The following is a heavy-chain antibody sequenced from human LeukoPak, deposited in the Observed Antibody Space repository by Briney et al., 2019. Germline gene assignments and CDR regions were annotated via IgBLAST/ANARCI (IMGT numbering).Heavy chain of an antibody. CDR3: SRGFYGSGNS. J-gene: IGHJ4*01. Sequence: PGGSLRLSCAASGFTFSNYWMYWVRQAPGRGPLWVSRISGDGITTYYAGSVKGRFTISRDNAKNTLSLQMHSLRAEDSAVYYCSRGFYGSGNSWGHGTLVTVSS. D-gene: IGHD3-10*01. CDR1: GFTFSNYW. CDR2: ISGDGITT. V-gene: IGHV3-74*01.